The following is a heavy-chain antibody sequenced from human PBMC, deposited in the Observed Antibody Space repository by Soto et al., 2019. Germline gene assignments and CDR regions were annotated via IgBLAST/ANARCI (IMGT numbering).Heavy chain of an antibody. CDR3: ARDVEGYCSGGSCYSRYYGMDV. D-gene: IGHD2-15*01. CDR2: IIPIFGTA. CDR1: GGTFSSYA. Sequence: QVQLVQSGAEVKKPGPSVKVSCKASGGTFSSYAISWVRQAPGQGLEWMGGIIPIFGTANYAQKFQGRVTITADKSTSTAYMELSSLRSEDTAVYYCARDVEGYCSGGSCYSRYYGMDVWGQGTTVTVSS. J-gene: IGHJ6*02. V-gene: IGHV1-69*06.